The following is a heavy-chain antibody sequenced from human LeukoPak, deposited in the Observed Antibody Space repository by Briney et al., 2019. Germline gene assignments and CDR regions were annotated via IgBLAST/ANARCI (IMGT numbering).Heavy chain of an antibody. J-gene: IGHJ4*02. CDR2: IWNDGSNK. D-gene: IGHD3-22*01. Sequence: GGSLRLSCAASGFTFSSYGMHWVRQAPGKGLEWVAVIWNDGSNKYYADSVKGRFTISRDNSKNTLYLQMNSLRAEDTAVYYCARELYYYDSSGYYFDYWGQGTLVTVSS. CDR3: ARELYYYDSSGYYFDY. CDR1: GFTFSSYG. V-gene: IGHV3-33*01.